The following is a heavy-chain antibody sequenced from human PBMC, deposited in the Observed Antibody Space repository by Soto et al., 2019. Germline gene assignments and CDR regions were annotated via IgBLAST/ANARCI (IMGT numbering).Heavy chain of an antibody. D-gene: IGHD3-16*01. Sequence: PGGSLRLSCAASGFTFSGSAMHWVRQASGKGLEWVGRIRSKANSYATAYAASVKGRFTISRDDSKSTAYLQMNSLKTEDTAVYYCTSRTYGGYLAPNDYWGQGTLVTVSS. CDR3: TSRTYGGYLAPNDY. CDR1: GFTFSGSA. J-gene: IGHJ4*02. CDR2: IRSKANSYAT. V-gene: IGHV3-73*01.